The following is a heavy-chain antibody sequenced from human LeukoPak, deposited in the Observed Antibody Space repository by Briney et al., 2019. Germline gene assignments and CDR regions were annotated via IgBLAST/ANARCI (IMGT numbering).Heavy chain of an antibody. J-gene: IGHJ4*02. CDR2: INSEGSST. Sequence: GGSLRLSRAASGFTFSSYCMHWVRQAPGKGLVRVSRINSEGSSTSYADSVKGRFTISRDNAKNTLYLLMNSLRAEDTALYYCAKRSIAFAYWGQGTLVTVSS. D-gene: IGHD2-21*01. V-gene: IGHV3-74*01. CDR3: AKRSIAFAY. CDR1: GFTFSSYC.